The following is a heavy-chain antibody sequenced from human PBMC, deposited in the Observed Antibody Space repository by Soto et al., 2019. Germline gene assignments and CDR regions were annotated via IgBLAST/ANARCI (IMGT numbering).Heavy chain of an antibody. V-gene: IGHV4-4*07. CDR2: IFANGHT. CDR3: VASLAASGLNWLDP. CDR1: GGSISEKY. J-gene: IGHJ5*02. D-gene: IGHD6-13*01. Sequence: SETLSLTCIVSGGSISEKYWNWVRQPPGKGLEWIGLIFANGHTHYNPSLKSRVTTSVDASKNQFSLRLTSMTAADTAVYYCVASLAASGLNWLDPWGRGTLVTVSS.